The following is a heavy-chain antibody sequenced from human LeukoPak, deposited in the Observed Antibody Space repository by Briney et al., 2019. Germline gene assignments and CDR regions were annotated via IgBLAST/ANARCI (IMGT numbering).Heavy chain of an antibody. V-gene: IGHV1-8*01. CDR3: ARGTVGPLWFGGY. CDR1: GYTFTSYA. CDR2: ISPNSGNT. D-gene: IGHD3-10*01. Sequence: GASVKVSCKASGYTFTSYAINWVRQATGQGLEWMGWISPNSGNTGYAQKFQGRVTMTRNTSISTAYMELSSLRSEDTAVYYCARGTVGPLWFGGYWGQGTLATVSS. J-gene: IGHJ4*02.